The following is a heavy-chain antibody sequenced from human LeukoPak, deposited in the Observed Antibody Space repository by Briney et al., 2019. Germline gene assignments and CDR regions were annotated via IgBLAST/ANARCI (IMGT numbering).Heavy chain of an antibody. D-gene: IGHD2-2*03. CDR3: VRLGYCSSTSCYLRGLDY. V-gene: IGHV5-51*01. CDR1: GYSFTSYW. J-gene: IGHJ4*02. Sequence: GESLKISCKGSGYSFTSYWIGWVRQMPGKGLEWMGIIYPGDSDTRYSPSFQGQVTISADKSISTAYLQWSSLKASDTAMYYCVRLGYCSSTSCYLRGLDYWGQGTLVTVSS. CDR2: IYPGDSDT.